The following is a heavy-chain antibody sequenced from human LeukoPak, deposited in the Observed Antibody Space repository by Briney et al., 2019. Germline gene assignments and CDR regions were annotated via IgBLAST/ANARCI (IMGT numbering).Heavy chain of an antibody. CDR3: ATGKPAYCSSTSCSRGAAAGNFDY. Sequence: ASVKVSCKVSGYTLTELSMHWVRQAPGKGLEWMGGFDPEDGETIYAQKFQGRVTMTEDTSTDTAYMELSSLRSEDTAVYYCATGKPAYCSSTSCSRGAAAGNFDYWGQGTLVTVSS. V-gene: IGHV1-24*01. D-gene: IGHD2-2*01. CDR2: FDPEDGET. J-gene: IGHJ4*02. CDR1: GYTLTELS.